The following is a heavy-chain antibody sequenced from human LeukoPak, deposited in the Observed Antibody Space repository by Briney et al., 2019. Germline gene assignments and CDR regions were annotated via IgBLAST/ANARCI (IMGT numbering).Heavy chain of an antibody. CDR3: ASLDTIFGVVTH. CDR2: IYYSGST. D-gene: IGHD3-3*01. J-gene: IGHJ4*02. V-gene: IGHV4-59*01. CDR1: GGSISSYY. Sequence: SETLSLTCTVSGGSISSYYWSWIRQPPGKGLEWIGYIYYSGSTNYNPSLKSRDTISVDTSKNQFSLKLSSVTAADTAVYYCASLDTIFGVVTHWGQGTLVIVSS.